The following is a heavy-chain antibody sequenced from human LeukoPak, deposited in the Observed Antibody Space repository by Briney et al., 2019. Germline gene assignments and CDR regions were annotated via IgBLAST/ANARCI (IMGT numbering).Heavy chain of an antibody. CDR2: IKSKTDGGTT. Sequence: PGGSLRLSCAASGFTFSDYYMSWIRQAPGKGLEWVGRIKSKTDGGTTDYAAPVKGRFTISRDDSKNTLYLQMNSLKTEDTAVYYCTTSAAAGLDAFDIWGQGTMVTVSS. CDR1: GFTFSDYY. CDR3: TTSAAAGLDAFDI. D-gene: IGHD6-13*01. J-gene: IGHJ3*02. V-gene: IGHV3-15*01.